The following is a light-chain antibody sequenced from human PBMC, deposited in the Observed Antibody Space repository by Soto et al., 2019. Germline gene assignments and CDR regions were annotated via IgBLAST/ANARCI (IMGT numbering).Light chain of an antibody. CDR2: KAS. V-gene: IGKV1-5*03. CDR1: RNIGSW. CDR3: QQYNSYSWT. Sequence: DIQMTKSPSTLSASIGDRVTITCRASRNIGSWLAWCQQKAGKAPNLLIYKASTLESGVPSRFSGSRSGTEFTLTISSLQPEDFATYDCQQYNSYSWTFSQVTKVDIK. J-gene: IGKJ1*01.